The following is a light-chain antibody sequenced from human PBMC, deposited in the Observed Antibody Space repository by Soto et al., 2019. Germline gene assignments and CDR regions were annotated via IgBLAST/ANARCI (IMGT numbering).Light chain of an antibody. J-gene: IGKJ5*01. V-gene: IGKV3-20*01. CDR2: GAS. Sequence: EIVLTQSPGTLSLSPGERATLSCRASQSVSSSYLAWYQQKPGQAPRLLIYGASSRATGIPDRFSGSGSETDFTLTRSILEPEGFAVYYCKQYGSSPPITFGQGTRLEIK. CDR1: QSVSSSY. CDR3: KQYGSSPPIT.